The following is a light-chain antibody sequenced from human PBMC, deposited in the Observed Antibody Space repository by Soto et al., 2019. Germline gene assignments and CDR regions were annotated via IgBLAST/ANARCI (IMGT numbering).Light chain of an antibody. CDR1: QSISSW. J-gene: IGKJ5*01. CDR2: DAS. V-gene: IGKV1-5*01. Sequence: IHMTQSPSTLSASVLDRVTITSRPSQSISSWLAWYQQKPGKAPKLLIYDASSLESGVPSRFSGSGSGTEFTLTISSLQPDDFATYYCQQYNSYSITFGQGTRLEI. CDR3: QQYNSYSIT.